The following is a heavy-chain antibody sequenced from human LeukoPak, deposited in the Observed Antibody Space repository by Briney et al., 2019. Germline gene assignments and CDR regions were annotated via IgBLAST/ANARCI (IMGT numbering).Heavy chain of an antibody. CDR2: ISYDGSNK. J-gene: IGHJ4*02. CDR1: GFTFSSYG. Sequence: GGSLRLSCAASGFTFSSYGMHWVHQAPGKGLEWVAVISYDGSNKYYADSVKGRFTISRDNSKNTLYLQMNSLRAEDTAVYYCAKPPPSSGWAFDYWGQGTLVTVSS. D-gene: IGHD6-19*01. V-gene: IGHV3-30*18. CDR3: AKPPPSSGWAFDY.